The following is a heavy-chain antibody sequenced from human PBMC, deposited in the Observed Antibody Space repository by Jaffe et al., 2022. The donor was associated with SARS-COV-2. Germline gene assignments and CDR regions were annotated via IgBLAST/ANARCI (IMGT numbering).Heavy chain of an antibody. Sequence: QVQLVESGGGVVQPGRSLRLSCAASGFTFSSYAMHWVRQAPGKGLEWVAVISYDGSNKYYADSVKGRFTISRDNSKNTLYLQMNSLRAEDTAVYYCARDSATMGAYGMDVWGQGTTVTVSS. CDR1: GFTFSSYA. J-gene: IGHJ6*02. CDR2: ISYDGSNK. CDR3: ARDSATMGAYGMDV. V-gene: IGHV3-30-3*01. D-gene: IGHD5-12*01.